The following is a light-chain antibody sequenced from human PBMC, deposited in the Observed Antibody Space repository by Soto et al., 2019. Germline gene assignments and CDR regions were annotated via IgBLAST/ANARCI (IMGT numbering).Light chain of an antibody. J-gene: IGLJ3*02. CDR2: EVT. CDR1: SSDIGGHNY. CDR3: SSYTSSSTWV. V-gene: IGLV2-14*01. Sequence: QSALTQPASVSGSPGQSITISCTGTSSDIGGHNYVSWYQHNPGKAPKLIIYEVTDRPSGISDRFSGSTSGNTASLTISGLQAEAEADYYCSSYTSSSTWVFGGGTKVTVL.